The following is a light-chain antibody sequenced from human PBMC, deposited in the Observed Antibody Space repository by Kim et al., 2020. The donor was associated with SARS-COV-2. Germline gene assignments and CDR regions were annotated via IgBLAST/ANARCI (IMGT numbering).Light chain of an antibody. CDR1: QDIINS. V-gene: IGKV1-33*01. CDR3: QQFANFPLT. J-gene: IGKJ4*01. Sequence: DIQMTQSPSSLSASVGDRVTITCRASQDIINSLNWYQQKPGKAPKLLIYDASNLEAGVPSRFSGSGSETDFTFTISSLQPEDIATYYCQQFANFPLTFGGGTKVDIK. CDR2: DAS.